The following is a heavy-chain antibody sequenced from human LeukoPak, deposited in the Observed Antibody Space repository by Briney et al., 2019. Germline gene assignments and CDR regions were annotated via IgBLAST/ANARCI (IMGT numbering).Heavy chain of an antibody. J-gene: IGHJ6*02. D-gene: IGHD3-16*01. CDR2: IIPILGIA. Sequence: ASVKVSCKASGGTFSSSAISWVRQAPGQGLECMGRIIPILGIANYAQKFQGRVTITADKSTSTAYMELSSLRSEDTAVYYCAREIRFAGYYYYGMDVWGQGTTVTVSS. V-gene: IGHV1-69*04. CDR3: AREIRFAGYYYYGMDV. CDR1: GGTFSSSA.